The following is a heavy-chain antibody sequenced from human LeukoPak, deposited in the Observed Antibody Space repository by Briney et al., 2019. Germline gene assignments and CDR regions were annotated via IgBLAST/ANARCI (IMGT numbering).Heavy chain of an antibody. D-gene: IGHD3-16*02. V-gene: IGHV4-59*08. CDR3: ARHVGATFGGVIVPPIDY. Sequence: SETLSLTCTVSGGSISSYYWSWIRQPPGKGLEWIGYIYYSGSTNYNPSLKSRVTISVDTSKNQFSLKLSSVTAADTAVYYCARHVGATFGGVIVPPIDYWGQGTLVTVSS. CDR1: GGSISSYY. J-gene: IGHJ4*02. CDR2: IYYSGST.